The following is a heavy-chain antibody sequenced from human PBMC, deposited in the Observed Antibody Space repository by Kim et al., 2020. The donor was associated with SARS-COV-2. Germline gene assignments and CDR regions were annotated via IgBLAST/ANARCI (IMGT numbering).Heavy chain of an antibody. D-gene: IGHD2-2*01. Sequence: SVKVSCKASGGTFSSYAISWVRQAPGQGLEWMGGIIPIFGTANYAQKFQGRVTITADESTSTAYMELSSLRSEDTAVYYCADTRDCSSTSCSSWFDPWAREPWSPSPQ. V-gene: IGHV1-69*13. CDR1: GGTFSSYA. CDR3: ADTRDCSSTSCSSWFDP. CDR2: IIPIFGTA. J-gene: IGHJ5*02.